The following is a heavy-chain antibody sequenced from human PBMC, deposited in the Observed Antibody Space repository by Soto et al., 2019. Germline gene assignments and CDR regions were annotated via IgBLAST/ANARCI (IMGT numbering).Heavy chain of an antibody. V-gene: IGHV4-34*01. D-gene: IGHD2-2*01. CDR1: GGSFNDYY. CDR3: AMGYSTTWSPAAFDI. CDR2: IKHSGLT. J-gene: IGHJ3*02. Sequence: QVQLQQWGAGLLKPSETLSLTCAVSGGSFNDYYWSWIRQPPGKGLEWIGEIKHSGLTNYNSSLKSRITMSVDTTKNRFSLKLSAVTAADTAVYYCAMGYSTTWSPAAFDIWGQGTVVTVSS.